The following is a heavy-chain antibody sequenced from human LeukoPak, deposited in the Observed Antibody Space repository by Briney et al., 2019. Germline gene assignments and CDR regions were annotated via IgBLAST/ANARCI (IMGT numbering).Heavy chain of an antibody. CDR1: GGTFSSYA. J-gene: IGHJ4*02. Sequence: AAKVSCKAYGGTFSSYAICWVRQAPGQRLEWMGGIIPIFGTANYAQKFQGRVTITTDESTSTAYMELSSLRSEDTAVYYCARGRSHGVDDYWGQGTLVTVSS. CDR2: IIPIFGTA. D-gene: IGHD2-8*01. V-gene: IGHV1-69*05. CDR3: ARGRSHGVDDY.